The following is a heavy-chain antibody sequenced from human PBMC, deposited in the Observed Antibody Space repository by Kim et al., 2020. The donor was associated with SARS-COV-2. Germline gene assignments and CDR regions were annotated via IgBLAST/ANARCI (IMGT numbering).Heavy chain of an antibody. V-gene: IGHV3-30*18. Sequence: GGSLRLSCAASGFTFSSYGMHWVRQAPGKGLEWVAVISYDGSNKYYADSVKGRFTISRDNSKNTLYLQMNSLRAEDTAVYYCAKGRIAAAGTPTNFDYWGQGTLVTVSS. J-gene: IGHJ4*02. D-gene: IGHD6-13*01. CDR1: GFTFSSYG. CDR3: AKGRIAAAGTPTNFDY. CDR2: ISYDGSNK.